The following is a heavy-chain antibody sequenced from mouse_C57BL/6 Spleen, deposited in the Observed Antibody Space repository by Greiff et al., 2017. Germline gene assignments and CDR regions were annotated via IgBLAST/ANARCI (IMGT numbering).Heavy chain of an antibody. Sequence: EVQGVESGGGLVQPGGSLTLSCAASGFTFSDYYMYWVRQTPEKRLEWVAYISNGGGSTYYPDTVKGRFTISRDNAKNTLYLQMSRLKSEDTAMYYCARDGSSSDAMDYWGQGTSVTVSS. J-gene: IGHJ4*01. CDR3: ARDGSSSDAMDY. V-gene: IGHV5-12*01. D-gene: IGHD1-1*01. CDR2: ISNGGGST. CDR1: GFTFSDYY.